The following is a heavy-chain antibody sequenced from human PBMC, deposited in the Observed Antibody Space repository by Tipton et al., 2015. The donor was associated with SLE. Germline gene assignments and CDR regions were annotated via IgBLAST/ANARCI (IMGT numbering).Heavy chain of an antibody. Sequence: TLSLTCTVSYGSISGYYWSWIRQSPGKGLEWIAYIYYNGNTYYNPSLKSRVSISVDTSKNQFSLKLSSVTAADTAVYYCARVIPDYELDAFDIWGQGTMVTVSS. D-gene: IGHD4-17*01. V-gene: IGHV4-30-4*01. CDR3: ARVIPDYELDAFDI. CDR1: YGSISGYY. J-gene: IGHJ3*02. CDR2: IYYNGNT.